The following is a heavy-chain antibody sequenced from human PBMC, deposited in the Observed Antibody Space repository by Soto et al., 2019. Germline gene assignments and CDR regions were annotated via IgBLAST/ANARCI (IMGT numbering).Heavy chain of an antibody. CDR2: ISYDARSK. V-gene: IGHV3-30*18. Sequence: QVQLVESGGGVVQPGRSLRLSCVASGFTFSTNGMHWVRQTPGKGLEWVTFISYDARSKYYVDSVKGRFAISRDNSKNTLYLQMNSLRAEDTAVYYCAKDYAGSVRGYFDYWCQGTLVTVSS. J-gene: IGHJ4*02. D-gene: IGHD1-26*01. CDR3: AKDYAGSVRGYFDY. CDR1: GFTFSTNG.